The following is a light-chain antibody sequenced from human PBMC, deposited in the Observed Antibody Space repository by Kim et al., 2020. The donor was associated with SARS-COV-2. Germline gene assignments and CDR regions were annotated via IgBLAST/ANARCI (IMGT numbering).Light chain of an antibody. V-gene: IGKV3-15*01. J-gene: IGKJ1*01. CDR2: GAS. CDR1: QTISSN. CDR3: QQYNDWPWT. Sequence: EMVMTQSPATLSVSPGEGVTLSCRASQTISSNLGWYQQKPGQAPRLLIYGASTRATGVPARFSGSGSGTEFTLTISSLQSEDFAVYCCQQYNDWPWTFGQGTKVDIK.